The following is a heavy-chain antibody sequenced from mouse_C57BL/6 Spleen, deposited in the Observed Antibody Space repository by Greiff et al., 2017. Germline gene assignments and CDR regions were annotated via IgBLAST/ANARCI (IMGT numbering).Heavy chain of an antibody. J-gene: IGHJ2*01. CDR1: GFTFSSYG. Sequence: EVQGVESGGDLVKPGGSLKLSCAASGFTFSSYGMSWVRQTPDKRLEWVATISSGGSYTYYPDSVKGRFTISRDNAKNTLYLQMSSLKSEDTAMYYCARSTMVTTRDYFDYWGQGTTLTVSS. V-gene: IGHV5-6*01. CDR2: ISSGGSYT. CDR3: ARSTMVTTRDYFDY. D-gene: IGHD2-2*01.